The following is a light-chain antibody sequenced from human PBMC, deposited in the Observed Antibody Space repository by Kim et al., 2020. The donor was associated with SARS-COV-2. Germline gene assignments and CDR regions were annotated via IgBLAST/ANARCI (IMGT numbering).Light chain of an antibody. Sequence: DIQMTQSPSSLSASVGDRVTITCRASQGISNYLAWYQQKPGKVPKLLIYATSALQSGVPSRFSGSGSASGTDFTLTISSLQPEDVATYYCQKYNDAPRTFGQGTKLEI. CDR1: QGISNY. V-gene: IGKV1-27*01. J-gene: IGKJ1*01. CDR2: ATS. CDR3: QKYNDAPRT.